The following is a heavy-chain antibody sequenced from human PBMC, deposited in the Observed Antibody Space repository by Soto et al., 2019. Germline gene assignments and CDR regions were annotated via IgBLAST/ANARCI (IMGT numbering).Heavy chain of an antibody. Sequence: QINLKESGPTLVKPTQTLTLTCSFSDFSLSTSAVGVGWIRQPPGKAPEWLALIYWDDDKQDSPSLKSRLTITKDTSKNLVVLTMTNMDTVDTSTYPCAHGSGWLHDYWGQGILVTVSS. CDR3: AHGSGWLHDY. V-gene: IGHV2-5*02. CDR1: DFSLSTSAVG. D-gene: IGHD6-19*01. J-gene: IGHJ4*02. CDR2: IYWDDDK.